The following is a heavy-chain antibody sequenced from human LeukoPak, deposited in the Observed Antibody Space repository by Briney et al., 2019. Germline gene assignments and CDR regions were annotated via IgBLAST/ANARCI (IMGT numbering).Heavy chain of an antibody. V-gene: IGHV4-59*01. J-gene: IGHJ4*02. CDR1: GGSISSYY. CDR2: IYYSGST. CDR3: ARGAAGYSYG. D-gene: IGHD5-18*01. Sequence: SETLSLTCTVSGGSISSYYWSWIRQPPGKGPEWIGHIYYSGSTNYNPSLKSRVTISIDTSKNQFSLRLSSVTAADTAVYYCARGAAGYSYGWGQGTLVTVSS.